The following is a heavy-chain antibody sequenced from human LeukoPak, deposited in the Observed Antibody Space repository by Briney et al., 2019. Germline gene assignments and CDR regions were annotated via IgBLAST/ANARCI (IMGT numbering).Heavy chain of an antibody. CDR2: INPNSGGT. CDR3: ARAQTYWYFDL. CDR1: GYIFTDYY. J-gene: IGHJ2*01. V-gene: IGHV1-2*06. Sequence: ASVKVSCKASGYIFTDYYIHWVRQAPGQGHEWMGRINPNSGGTNFAQKFQARVTMTSDTSISTAYMEVSGLESDDTAVYYCARAQTYWYFDLWGRGTLVTVSS.